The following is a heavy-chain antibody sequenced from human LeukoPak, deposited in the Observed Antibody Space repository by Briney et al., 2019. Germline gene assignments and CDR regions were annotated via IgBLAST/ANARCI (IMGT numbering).Heavy chain of an antibody. D-gene: IGHD2-15*01. J-gene: IGHJ2*01. V-gene: IGHV3-13*04. CDR3: ARAGGCSGGSCYSSYFDL. CDR1: GFTFSSYD. Sequence: PGRSLRLSCAASGFTFSSYDMHWVRQATGKGLEWVSAIGTAGDTYYPGSVKGRFTISRENAKNSLYLQMNSLRAGDTAVYYCARAGGCSGGSCYSSYFDLWGRGTLVTVSS. CDR2: IGTAGDT.